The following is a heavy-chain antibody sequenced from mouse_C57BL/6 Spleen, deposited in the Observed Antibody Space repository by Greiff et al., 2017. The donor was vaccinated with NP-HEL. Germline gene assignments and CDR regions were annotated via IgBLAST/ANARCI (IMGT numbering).Heavy chain of an antibody. CDR3: ARRDGGSRNAMDY. J-gene: IGHJ4*01. CDR2: IYPGSGNT. CDR1: GYTFTDYY. Sequence: VQLQQSGAELVRPGASVKLSCKASGYTFTDYYINWVKQRPGQGLEWIARIYPGSGNTYYNEKFKGKATLTAEKSSSTAYMQLSSLTSEDSAVYFCARRDGGSRNAMDYWGQGTSVTVSS. D-gene: IGHD1-1*02. V-gene: IGHV1-76*01.